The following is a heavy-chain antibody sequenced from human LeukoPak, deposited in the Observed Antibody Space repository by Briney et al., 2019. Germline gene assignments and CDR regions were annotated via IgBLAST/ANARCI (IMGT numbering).Heavy chain of an antibody. J-gene: IGHJ4*02. CDR3: VRGGGSPGDY. D-gene: IGHD2-15*01. Sequence: SETLSLTCTVSGGSITNYYWSWIRQPPGKGLEWIGYINYSGSTNYNPSLKSRVTISVDTSKNQFSLKLSSVTAADTAVYYCVRGGGSPGDYWGQGTLVTVSS. CDR1: GGSITNYY. CDR2: INYSGST. V-gene: IGHV4-59*12.